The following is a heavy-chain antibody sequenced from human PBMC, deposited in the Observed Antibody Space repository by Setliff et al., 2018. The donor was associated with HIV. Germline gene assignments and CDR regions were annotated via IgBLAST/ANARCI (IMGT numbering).Heavy chain of an antibody. Sequence: GGSLRLSCAASGFTFSSYSMNWVRQAPGKGLEWVSYISSGSSYIYYAESVKGRFTISRDNAKNSLYLQMNSLRAEDTAVYYCARSRAAGFDYWGQGTLVTVSS. J-gene: IGHJ4*02. D-gene: IGHD6-13*01. CDR3: ARSRAAGFDY. V-gene: IGHV3-21*05. CDR2: ISSGSSYI. CDR1: GFTFSSYS.